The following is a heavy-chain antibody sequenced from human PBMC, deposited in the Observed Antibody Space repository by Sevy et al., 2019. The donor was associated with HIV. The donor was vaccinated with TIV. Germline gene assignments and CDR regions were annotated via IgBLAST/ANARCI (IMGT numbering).Heavy chain of an antibody. Sequence: ASVKVSCKVSGYTLTELSMHWVRQAPGKGLEWMGSFDPEDDETIYAQNFQGRVTMTEDTSTDTAYMELSSLRSEDTAVYYCATTKDYYDSSGYPFDYWGHGTLVTVSS. D-gene: IGHD3-22*01. V-gene: IGHV1-24*01. J-gene: IGHJ4*01. CDR2: FDPEDDET. CDR1: GYTLTELS. CDR3: ATTKDYYDSSGYPFDY.